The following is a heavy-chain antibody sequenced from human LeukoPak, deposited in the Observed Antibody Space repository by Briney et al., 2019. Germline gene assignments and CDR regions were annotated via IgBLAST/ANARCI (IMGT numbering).Heavy chain of an antibody. Sequence: PSETLSLTCTVSGGSISSSSYYWGWIRQPPGKGLEWIGSIYHSGSTYYNPSLKSRVTISVDTSKNQFSLKLSSVTAADTAVYYCARLVVHTPDYWGQGTLVTVSS. CDR3: ARLVVHTPDY. CDR1: GGSISSSSYY. CDR2: IYHSGST. J-gene: IGHJ4*02. V-gene: IGHV4-39*07.